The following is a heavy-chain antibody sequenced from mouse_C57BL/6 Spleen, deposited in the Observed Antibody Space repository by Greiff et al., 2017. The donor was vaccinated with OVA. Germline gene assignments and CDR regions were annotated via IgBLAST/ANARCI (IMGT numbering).Heavy chain of an antibody. V-gene: IGHV1-7*01. J-gene: IGHJ4*01. CDR2: INPSSGYT. Sequence: QVQLKQSGAELAKPGASVKLSCKASGYTFTSYWMHWVKQRPGQGLEWIGYINPSSGYTKYNQKFKDKATLTADKSSSTAYMQLSSLTYEDSAVYYCARSRVDRDYAMDYWGQGTSVTVSS. CDR1: GYTFTSYW. CDR3: ARSRVDRDYAMDY.